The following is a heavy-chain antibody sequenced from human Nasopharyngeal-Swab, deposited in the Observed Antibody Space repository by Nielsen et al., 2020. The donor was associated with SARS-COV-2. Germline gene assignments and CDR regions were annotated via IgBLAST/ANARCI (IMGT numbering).Heavy chain of an antibody. CDR3: ARRYTALDY. D-gene: IGHD3-16*02. V-gene: IGHV7-4-1*02. J-gene: IGHJ4*02. Sequence: WVRQAPGQGLEWMGWINTSTGNPTYAQAFTGRFVFSLDTSVSTAYLQISSLKAEDTAVYYCARRYTALDYWGQGTLVTVSS. CDR2: INTSTGNP.